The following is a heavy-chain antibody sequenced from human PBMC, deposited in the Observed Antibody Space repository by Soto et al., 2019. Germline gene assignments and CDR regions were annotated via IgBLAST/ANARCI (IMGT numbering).Heavy chain of an antibody. J-gene: IGHJ4*02. V-gene: IGHV1-18*04. CDR3: ARGPQTSDF. CDR2: SNTYNGQT. Sequence: ASVQVSCKTSGYIFTTYSVAWVRQAPGQGLGWMGWSNTYNGQTYYAQKFQGRVSVTAEPPTSTVYMELRSLTSDDTAVYYCARGPQTSDFWGQGTLVTVSS. D-gene: IGHD2-2*01. CDR1: GYIFTTYS.